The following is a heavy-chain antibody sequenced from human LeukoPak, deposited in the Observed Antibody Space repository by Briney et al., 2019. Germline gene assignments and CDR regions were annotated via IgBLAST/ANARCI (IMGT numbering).Heavy chain of an antibody. J-gene: IGHJ3*02. CDR1: GYSFADYW. D-gene: IGHD3-10*01. Sequence: GESLKISCKNSGYSFADYWIGWVRQMPGKGLEWMGIIYPGDSETRYSPSFQGQVTFSADKSINTAYLQWASLKASDTAIYYCAISGPRVASDDAFDIWGQGTMVTVSS. CDR2: IYPGDSET. CDR3: AISGPRVASDDAFDI. V-gene: IGHV5-51*01.